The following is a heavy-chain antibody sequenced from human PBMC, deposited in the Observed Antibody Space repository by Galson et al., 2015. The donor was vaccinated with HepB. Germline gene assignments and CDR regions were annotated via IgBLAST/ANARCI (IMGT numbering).Heavy chain of an antibody. D-gene: IGHD5-12*01. CDR1: GGTFTSYA. Sequence: SVKVSCKASGGTFTSYAISWVRQAPGQGLEWMGGIIPIFGIANYAQKFQGRVTITADESTSTAYMELSSLRSEDTAVYYCAREPVRANSGYDFSYYHGMDVWGQGTTVTVSS. V-gene: IGHV1-69*13. CDR2: IIPIFGIA. CDR3: AREPVRANSGYDFSYYHGMDV. J-gene: IGHJ6*02.